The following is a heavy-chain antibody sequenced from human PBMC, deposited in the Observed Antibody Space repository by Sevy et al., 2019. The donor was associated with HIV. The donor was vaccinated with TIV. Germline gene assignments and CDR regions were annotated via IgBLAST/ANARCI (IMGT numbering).Heavy chain of an antibody. CDR2: IYYNGHI. V-gene: IGHV4-59*08. CDR3: AGENAWGREYS. Sequence: SDTLSLTCTVSGGSITSLYWNWIRQPPGKGLEWIANIYYNGHINYNPSLKSRVTLSLDTSKNQFSLRLSSVTAADTAMYYCAGENAWGREYSWGQGTLVTVSS. CDR1: GGSITSLY. D-gene: IGHD3-10*01. J-gene: IGHJ4*02.